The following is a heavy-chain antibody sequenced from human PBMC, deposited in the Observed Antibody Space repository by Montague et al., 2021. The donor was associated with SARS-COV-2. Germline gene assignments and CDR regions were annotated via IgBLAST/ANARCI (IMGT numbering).Heavy chain of an antibody. V-gene: IGHV6-1*01. Sequence: CAISGDSVSSKSVAWNWIRQSPSRGLEWLGRTYYSSKWDSDYAESVKRRLVITPDTSKNQVSLQLNSVIPEDTAVYFCASSGITLTGLDAFDIWGQGTMVTVSS. CDR1: GDSVSSKSVA. CDR3: ASSGITLTGLDAFDI. CDR2: TYYSSKWDS. J-gene: IGHJ3*02. D-gene: IGHD3-9*01.